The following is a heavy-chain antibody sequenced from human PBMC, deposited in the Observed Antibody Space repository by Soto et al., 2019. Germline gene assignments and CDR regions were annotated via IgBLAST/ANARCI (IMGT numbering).Heavy chain of an antibody. D-gene: IGHD6-6*01. V-gene: IGHV3-23*01. CDR3: AKPPYSSSSYYYYGMDV. J-gene: IGHJ6*02. Sequence: EVQLLESGGGLVQPGGSLRLSCAASGFTFSSYAMTWVRQAPGKGLEWVSVISGSGGTTYHADSAKGRFTISRDNSKNTLYLQMNSLRAEDAAVYYCAKPPYSSSSYYYYGMDVWGQGTTVTVSS. CDR1: GFTFSSYA. CDR2: ISGSGGTT.